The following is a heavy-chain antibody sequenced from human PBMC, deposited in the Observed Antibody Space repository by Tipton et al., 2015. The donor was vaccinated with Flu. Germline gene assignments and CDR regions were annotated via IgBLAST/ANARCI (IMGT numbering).Heavy chain of an antibody. Sequence: TLSLTCTVSGGSISRSYWNWIRQPAGKGLEWIGRIYTSGTTNYSPSLRSRVTVSVDTSKNQFSLRLSSVTAADTAVYYCVSDSVGDYDSSGYYDNWGQGTLVTVSS. CDR3: VSDSVGDYDSSGYYDN. CDR1: GGSISRSY. J-gene: IGHJ4*02. CDR2: IYTSGTT. V-gene: IGHV4-4*07. D-gene: IGHD3-22*01.